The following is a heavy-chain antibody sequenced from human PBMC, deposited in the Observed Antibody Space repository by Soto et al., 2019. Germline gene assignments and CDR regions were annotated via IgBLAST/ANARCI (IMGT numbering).Heavy chain of an antibody. Sequence: GASVKVSCKTSGGTFSSYAISWVRQAPGQGLEWMGGIIPIFGTANYAQKFQGRVTITADESTSTAYMELSSLRSDDTAVYYCARIGRFLEWLIHYYGMDVWGQGTTVTV. CDR2: IIPIFGTA. D-gene: IGHD3-3*01. CDR1: GGTFSSYA. V-gene: IGHV1-69*13. CDR3: ARIGRFLEWLIHYYGMDV. J-gene: IGHJ6*02.